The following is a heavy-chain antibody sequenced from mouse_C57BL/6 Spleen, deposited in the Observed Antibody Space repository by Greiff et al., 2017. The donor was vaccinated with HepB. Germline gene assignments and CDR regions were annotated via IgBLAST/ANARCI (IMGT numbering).Heavy chain of an antibody. Sequence: EVKLVESGGGLVKPGGSLKLSCAASGFTFSDYGMHWVRQAPEKGLEWVAYISSGSSTIYYADTVKGRFTISRDNAKHTLFLQMTSLRSEDTAMYYCARVVTTRYYAMDYWGHGTSVTVSS. CDR1: GFTFSDYG. D-gene: IGHD2-2*01. J-gene: IGHJ4*01. CDR3: ARVVTTRYYAMDY. V-gene: IGHV5-17*01. CDR2: ISSGSSTI.